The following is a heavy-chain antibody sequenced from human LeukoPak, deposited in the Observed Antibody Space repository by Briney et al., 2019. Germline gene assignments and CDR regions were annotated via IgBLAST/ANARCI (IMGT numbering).Heavy chain of an antibody. V-gene: IGHV1-24*01. Sequence: ASVKVSCKVSGYTLTELSMHWVRQPPGKGLEWMGGFDHEDGETINAQKFQGRVTMTEDTSTDTAYMELSSLRSEDTAVYYCATDGDRYGYELDCWGQGTLVTVSS. CDR3: ATDGDRYGYELDC. CDR1: GYTLTELS. J-gene: IGHJ4*02. D-gene: IGHD5-18*01. CDR2: FDHEDGET.